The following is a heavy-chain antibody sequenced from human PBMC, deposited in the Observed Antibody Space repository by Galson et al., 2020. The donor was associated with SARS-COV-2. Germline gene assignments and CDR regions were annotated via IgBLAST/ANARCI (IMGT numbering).Heavy chain of an antibody. V-gene: IGHV1-69*02. Sequence: ASVKVSCKASGGTFSSYNISWVRQAPGQGLEWMGRIIPILGIANYAQKFQGRVTITADKSTSTAYMELSSLRSEDTAVYYCARVGGRELVDAFDIWGQGTMVTVSS. J-gene: IGHJ3*02. CDR1: GGTFSSYN. D-gene: IGHD3-10*01. CDR3: ARVGGRELVDAFDI. CDR2: IIPILGIA.